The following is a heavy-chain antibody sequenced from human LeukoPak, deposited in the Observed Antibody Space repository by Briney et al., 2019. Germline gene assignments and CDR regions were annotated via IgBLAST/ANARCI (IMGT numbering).Heavy chain of an antibody. Sequence: GGSLRLSCAASGFTFSSYAMSWVRQAPGKGLEGVSSISGSGGSTYYADSVEGGLAISRDNSKNTLYLQMNSLRAEDTAVYYCAKSVRMVRGVIGHWGKGTLVTVSS. V-gene: IGHV3-23*01. CDR2: ISGSGGST. CDR3: AKSVRMVRGVIGH. D-gene: IGHD3-10*01. CDR1: GFTFSSYA. J-gene: IGHJ4*02.